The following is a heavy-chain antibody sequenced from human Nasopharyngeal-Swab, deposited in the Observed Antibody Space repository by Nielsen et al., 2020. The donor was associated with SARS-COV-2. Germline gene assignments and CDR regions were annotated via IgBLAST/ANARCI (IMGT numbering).Heavy chain of an antibody. V-gene: IGHV3-48*04. CDR3: ARDRGGPRAAAAFDY. CDR2: ISGSSHII. J-gene: IGHJ4*02. Sequence: GESLKISCAASGFTFNNYNFNWLRQAPGKGLEWIAYISGSSHIIYHAESVKDRFSISRDNAKSSLFLQMNSVRADDTAVYYCARDRGGPRAAAAFDYWGQGIPVTVSS. D-gene: IGHD6-13*01. CDR1: GFTFNNYN.